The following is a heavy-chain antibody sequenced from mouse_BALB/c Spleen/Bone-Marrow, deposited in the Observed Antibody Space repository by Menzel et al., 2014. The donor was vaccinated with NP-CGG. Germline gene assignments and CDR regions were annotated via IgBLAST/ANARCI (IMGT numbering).Heavy chain of an antibody. CDR3: ARYRLGSYFDY. D-gene: IGHD2-14*01. Sequence: EVQLVESGAELVKPGASVKLSCTASGFNIKDTYMHWVKQRPEQGLEWIGRIDPANGNTKYDPKFQGKATITADTSSNTAYLQLSSLTSEATAVYSCARYRLGSYFDYWGQGTSLTVSS. J-gene: IGHJ2*02. V-gene: IGHV14-3*02. CDR1: GFNIKDTY. CDR2: IDPANGNT.